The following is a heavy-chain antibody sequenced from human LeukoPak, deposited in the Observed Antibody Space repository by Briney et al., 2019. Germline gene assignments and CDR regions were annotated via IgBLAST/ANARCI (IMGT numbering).Heavy chain of an antibody. Sequence: GGSLRLSCAASGFTFSSYEMIWVRQAPGKGLEWISYISSSGSTIYYADSVKGRFTISRDNAKNSLYLQMNSLRAEDTAVYYCAREGYCGGDCYLFDYWGQGTLVTVSS. CDR2: ISSSGSTI. J-gene: IGHJ4*02. CDR1: GFTFSSYE. V-gene: IGHV3-48*03. CDR3: AREGYCGGDCYLFDY. D-gene: IGHD2-21*02.